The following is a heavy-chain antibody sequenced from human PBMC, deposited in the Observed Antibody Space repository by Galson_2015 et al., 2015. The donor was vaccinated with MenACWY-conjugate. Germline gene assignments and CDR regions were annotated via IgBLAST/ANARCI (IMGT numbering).Heavy chain of an antibody. CDR1: GFTFSNAW. CDR3: TTEYYYDNSGLFDY. V-gene: IGHV3-15*01. CDR2: IKSKKDGGTT. Sequence: SLRLSCAPSGFTFSNAWMSWVRQAPGKGLEWVGRIKSKKDGGTTDYASPVKGRFTISRDDSKNTLYLQMNSLKIEDTAVYYCTTEYYYDNSGLFDYWGQGTLVTVSS. J-gene: IGHJ4*02. D-gene: IGHD3-22*01.